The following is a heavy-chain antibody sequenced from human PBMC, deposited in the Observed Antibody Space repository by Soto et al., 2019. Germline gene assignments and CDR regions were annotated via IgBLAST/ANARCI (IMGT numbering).Heavy chain of an antibody. CDR1: GYTFTSYG. CDR2: ISPIFGNA. Sequence: GASVKVSCKASGYTFTSYGISWVRQAPGQGLEWMGGISPIFGNANYAQKFQGRVTITADESTSTAYMELSSLRSEDTAVYYCSGYYYYYGMDVWGQGTTVTVSS. J-gene: IGHJ6*02. CDR3: SGYYYYYGMDV. V-gene: IGHV1-69*13.